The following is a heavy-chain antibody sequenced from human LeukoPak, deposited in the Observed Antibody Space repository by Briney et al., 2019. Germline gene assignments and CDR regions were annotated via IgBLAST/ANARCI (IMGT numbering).Heavy chain of an antibody. J-gene: IGHJ4*02. CDR2: IYPGDSDT. Sequence: GESLKIFCKGSGYSFTSYWIGWVRQMPGQGLEWMGIIYPGDSDTRYSPSFQGQVTISADKSISTAYLQWSSLKASDTAMYYCARHEASNWAYFDYWGQGTLVTVSS. CDR1: GYSFTSYW. V-gene: IGHV5-51*01. D-gene: IGHD3-16*01. CDR3: ARHEASNWAYFDY.